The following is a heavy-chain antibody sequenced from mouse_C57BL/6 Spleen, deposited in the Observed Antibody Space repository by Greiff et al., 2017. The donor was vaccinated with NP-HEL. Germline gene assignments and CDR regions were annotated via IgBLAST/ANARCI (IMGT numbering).Heavy chain of an antibody. CDR1: GFTFSNYW. J-gene: IGHJ3*01. CDR3: TTAQAPWFAY. V-gene: IGHV6-3*01. D-gene: IGHD3-2*02. Sequence: EVQGVESGGGLVQPGGSMKLSCVASGFTFSNYWMNWVRQSPEKGLEWVAQIRLKSDNYATHYAESVKGRFTISRDDSKSSVYLQMNNLRAEDTGIYYCTTAQAPWFAYWGQGTLVTVSA. CDR2: IRLKSDNYAT.